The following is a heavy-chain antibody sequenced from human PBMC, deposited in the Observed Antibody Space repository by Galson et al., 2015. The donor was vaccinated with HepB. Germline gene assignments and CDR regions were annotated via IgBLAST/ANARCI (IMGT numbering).Heavy chain of an antibody. CDR1: GGTFSSYA. CDR3: ARAYYYDSSAFDI. CDR2: IIPIIGTA. J-gene: IGHJ3*02. D-gene: IGHD3-22*01. V-gene: IGHV1-69*13. Sequence: SVKVSCKASGGTFSSYAISWVRQAPGQGLEWMGGIIPIIGTANYAQKFQGRVTITADESTSTAYMELSSLRSEDTAVYYCARAYYYDSSAFDIWGQGTMVTVSS.